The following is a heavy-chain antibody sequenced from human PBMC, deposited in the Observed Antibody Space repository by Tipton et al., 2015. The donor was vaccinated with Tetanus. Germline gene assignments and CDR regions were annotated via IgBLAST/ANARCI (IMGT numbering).Heavy chain of an antibody. CDR3: ASSAGYCSGGSCYSEPYNFDY. CDR1: GFTVSSNY. J-gene: IGHJ4*02. D-gene: IGHD2-15*01. Sequence: VQLVQSGGGLIQPGGSLRLSCAASGFTVSSNYMSWVRQAPGKGLEWVSVIYSGGSTYYADSVKGRFTIPRDNSKNTLYLQMNSLRAEDTAVYYCASSAGYCSGGSCYSEPYNFDYWGQGTLVTVSS. CDR2: IYSGGST. V-gene: IGHV3-53*01.